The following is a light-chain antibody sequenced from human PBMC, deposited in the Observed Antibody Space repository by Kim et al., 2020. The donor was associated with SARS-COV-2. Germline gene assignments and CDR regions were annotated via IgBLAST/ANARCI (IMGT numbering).Light chain of an antibody. J-gene: IGKJ2*01. V-gene: IGKV1-39*01. Sequence: YASVGDRVTISCRASQSISSYLNWYQQKPGKAPKLLIYAASSLQSGVPSRFSGSGSGTDFTLTISSLQPEDFATYYCQQSYSTLYTFGQGTKLEI. CDR3: QQSYSTLYT. CDR1: QSISSY. CDR2: AAS.